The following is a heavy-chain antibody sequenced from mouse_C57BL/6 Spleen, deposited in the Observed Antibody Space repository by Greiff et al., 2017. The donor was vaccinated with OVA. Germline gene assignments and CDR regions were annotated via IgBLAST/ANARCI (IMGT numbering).Heavy chain of an antibody. CDR2: IDPSDSYT. CDR3: ARGGSEAWFAY. CDR1: GYTFTSYW. V-gene: IGHV1-59*01. J-gene: IGHJ3*01. Sequence: QVQLQQPGAELVRPGTSVKLSCKASGYTFTSYWMHWVKQRPGQGLEWIGVIDPSDSYTNYNQKFKGKATLTVDTTSSTAYMQLSSLTSEDSAVDYCARGGSEAWFAYWGQGTLVTVSA.